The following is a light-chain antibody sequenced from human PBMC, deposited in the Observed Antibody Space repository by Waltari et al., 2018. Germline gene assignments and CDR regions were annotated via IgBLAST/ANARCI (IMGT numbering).Light chain of an antibody. J-gene: IGLJ2*01. CDR2: EVP. CDR3: CSYAGSSTLL. CDR1: SSAVGGYNY. Sequence: QSALTQPPSASGSPGQSVTIPCTGTSSAVGGYNYVSWYHHHPSKAPNVLIYEVPKRPSGVSHRFSGSKSGNTASLTSSGLQAEDEADYYCCSYAGSSTLLFGGGTKLTVL. V-gene: IGLV2-23*02.